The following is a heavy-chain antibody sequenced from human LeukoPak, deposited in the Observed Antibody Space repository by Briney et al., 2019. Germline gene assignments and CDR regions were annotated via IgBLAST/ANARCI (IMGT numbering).Heavy chain of an antibody. CDR2: IYYSGSA. Sequence: SETLSLTCTVSGDSISSYYWSWIRQHPGKGLEWIGYIYYSGSAYYNPSLKSRVTISVDTSKNQFSLKLSSVTAADTAVYYCAREAQFGDGYYYYGMDVWGQGTTVTVSS. J-gene: IGHJ6*02. CDR1: GDSISSYY. D-gene: IGHD3-10*01. V-gene: IGHV4-59*06. CDR3: AREAQFGDGYYYYGMDV.